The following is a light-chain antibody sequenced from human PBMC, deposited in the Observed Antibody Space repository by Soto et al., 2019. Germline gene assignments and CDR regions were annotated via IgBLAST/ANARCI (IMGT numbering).Light chain of an antibody. V-gene: IGKV3-20*01. CDR2: GAS. CDR1: QSVSSSY. J-gene: IGKJ1*01. Sequence: EIVLTQSPATLSLSPGERATLSCRASQSVSSSYLAWYQQKPGQAPRLLIYGASSRATGIPDRFSGGGSGTDFTLTISRLEPEDFAVYYCQQYGSSPPTFGQGTKVDIK. CDR3: QQYGSSPPT.